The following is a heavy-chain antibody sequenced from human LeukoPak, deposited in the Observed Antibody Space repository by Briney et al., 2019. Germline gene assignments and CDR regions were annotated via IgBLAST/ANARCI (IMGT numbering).Heavy chain of an antibody. V-gene: IGHV1-18*01. CDR3: ARVLSHELELREIDY. CDR2: ISAYNGNT. Sequence: ASVKVSCKASGYTFTSYGISWVQQAPGQGLEWMGWISAYNGNTNYAQKLQGRVTMTTDTSTSTAYVELRSLRSDDTAVYYCARVLSHELELREIDYWGQGTLVPSPQ. D-gene: IGHD1-7*01. CDR1: GYTFTSYG. J-gene: IGHJ4*02.